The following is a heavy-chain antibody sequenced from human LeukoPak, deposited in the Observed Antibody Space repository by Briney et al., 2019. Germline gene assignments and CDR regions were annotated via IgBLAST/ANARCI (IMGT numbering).Heavy chain of an antibody. D-gene: IGHD3-10*01. CDR1: GYTFTPYD. CDR3: ARANYYGSGKKDLDY. V-gene: IGHV1-8*01. J-gene: IGHJ4*02. CDR2: MNPNSGNT. Sequence: ASVKVSCKASGYTFTPYDINWVRQATGQGLEWMGWMNPNSGNTDYAQKFQGRVTMTRNTSMSTAYMELNSLRSEDTAVYYCARANYYGSGKKDLDYWGQGTLVTVSS.